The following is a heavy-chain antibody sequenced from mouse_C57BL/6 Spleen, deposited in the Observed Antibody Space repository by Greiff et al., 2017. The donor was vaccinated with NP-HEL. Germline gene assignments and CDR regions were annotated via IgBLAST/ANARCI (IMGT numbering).Heavy chain of an antibody. CDR2: IYPGDGDT. Sequence: VQLQQSGPELVKPGASVKISCKASGYAFSSSWMNWVKQRPGKGLEWIGRIYPGDGDTNYNGKFKGKATLTADKSSSTAYMQLSSLTSEDSAVYFCARKRDGFDYWGQGTTLTVSS. CDR3: ARKRDGFDY. J-gene: IGHJ2*01. D-gene: IGHD3-3*01. CDR1: GYAFSSSW. V-gene: IGHV1-82*01.